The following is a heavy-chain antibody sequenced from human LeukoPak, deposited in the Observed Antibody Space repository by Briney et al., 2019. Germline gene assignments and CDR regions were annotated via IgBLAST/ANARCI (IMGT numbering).Heavy chain of an antibody. CDR3: ANDHHGYEM. Sequence: GGSLRLSCAVSGLIFRNYTMSWVRQAPGKGLEWVSDVSGSGSRTYYADSVKGRFTISRDNSKNTLYLQMDSLRVDDSAVYYCANDHHGYEMWGQGTMVTVSS. J-gene: IGHJ3*02. CDR2: VSGSGSRT. V-gene: IGHV3-23*01. CDR1: GLIFRNYT.